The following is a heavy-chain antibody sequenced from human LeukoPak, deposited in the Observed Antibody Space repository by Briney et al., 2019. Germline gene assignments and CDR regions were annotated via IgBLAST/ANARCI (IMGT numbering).Heavy chain of an antibody. V-gene: IGHV3-30*18. CDR2: ISYDGSNK. CDR3: AKDVDCSSTSCYRNYYYYGMDV. Sequence: GGSPRLSCAASGFTFSSYGMHWVRQAPGKGLEWVAVISYDGSNKYYADSVKGRFTISRDNSKNTLYLQMNSLRAEDTAVYYCAKDVDCSSTSCYRNYYYYGMDVWGQGTTVTVSS. J-gene: IGHJ6*02. CDR1: GFTFSSYG. D-gene: IGHD2-2*02.